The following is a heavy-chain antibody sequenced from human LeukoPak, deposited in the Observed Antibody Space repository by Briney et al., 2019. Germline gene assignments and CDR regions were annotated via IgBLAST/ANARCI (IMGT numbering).Heavy chain of an antibody. V-gene: IGHV3-53*01. CDR3: ARASGYSYGVDY. CDR2: IYSGGST. J-gene: IGHJ4*02. CDR1: GFTFSSNY. Sequence: GGSLRLSCAASGFTFSSNYMSWVRQAPGKGLEWVSVIYSGGSTYYADSVKGRFTISRDNSKNTLYLQMNSLRAEDTAVYYCARASGYSYGVDYWGQGTLVTVSS. D-gene: IGHD5-18*01.